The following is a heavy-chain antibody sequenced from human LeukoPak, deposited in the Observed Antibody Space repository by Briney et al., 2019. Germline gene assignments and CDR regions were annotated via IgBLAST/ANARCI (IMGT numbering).Heavy chain of an antibody. Sequence: PGGSLRLSCAASGFTFSSYGMHWVRQAPGKGLEWVAVISYDGSNKYYADSVKGRFTISRDNANNSLYLQMNSLRAEDTAVYYCARDVGQWLVHDAFDIWGQGTMVTVSS. D-gene: IGHD6-19*01. CDR3: ARDVGQWLVHDAFDI. J-gene: IGHJ3*02. V-gene: IGHV3-30*03. CDR1: GFTFSSYG. CDR2: ISYDGSNK.